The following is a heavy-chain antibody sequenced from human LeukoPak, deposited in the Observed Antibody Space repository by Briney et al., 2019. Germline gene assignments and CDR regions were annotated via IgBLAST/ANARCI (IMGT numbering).Heavy chain of an antibody. D-gene: IGHD3-9*01. V-gene: IGHV3-23*01. CDR1: GFTFSSYG. J-gene: IGHJ6*03. CDR3: ARVTPGDILCYMGV. CDR2: ISGSGGST. Sequence: GGSLRLSCAASGFTFSSYGMSWVGQAPGKGLEWVSAISGSGGSTYYADSVKGRFTISRDNTKNTLYLQMNSLRAEDTAVYYCARVTPGDILCYMGVWGKGTTVTVSS.